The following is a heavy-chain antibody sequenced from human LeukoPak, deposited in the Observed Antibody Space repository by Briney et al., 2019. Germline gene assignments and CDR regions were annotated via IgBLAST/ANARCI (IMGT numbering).Heavy chain of an antibody. CDR3: ARVPSDIVVVPAAILPDYYYYMDV. D-gene: IGHD2-2*02. CDR1: GGTFSSYA. CDR2: IIPIFGTA. J-gene: IGHJ6*03. V-gene: IGHV1-69*13. Sequence: ASVKVSCKASGGTFSSYAISWVRQAPGQGLEWMGGIIPIFGTANYAQKFQGRVTITADESTSTAYVELSSLRSEDTAVYYCARVPSDIVVVPAAILPDYYYYMDVWGKGTTVTVSS.